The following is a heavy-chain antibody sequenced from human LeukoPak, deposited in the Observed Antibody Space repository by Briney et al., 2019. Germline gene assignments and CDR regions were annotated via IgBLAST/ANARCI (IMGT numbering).Heavy chain of an antibody. CDR1: GGSISSSNW. D-gene: IGHD5-12*01. V-gene: IGHV4-4*02. CDR2: IYDSGST. J-gene: IGHJ4*02. Sequence: GTLSLTCAVSGGSISSSNWWSWVRQPPGKGLEWIGEIYDSGSTNYNPSLKSRVTISVDKSKNQFSLKLSSVTAADTAVYYCARDSTSGYSGYDSDYWGQGTLVTVSS. CDR3: ARDSTSGYSGYDSDY.